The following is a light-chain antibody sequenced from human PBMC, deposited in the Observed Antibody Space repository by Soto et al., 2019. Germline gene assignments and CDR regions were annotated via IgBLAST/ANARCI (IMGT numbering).Light chain of an antibody. V-gene: IGKV1-6*01. CDR2: AAS. CDR1: QGIRND. Sequence: IQITHSPSSLSASVGDRVTITFRASQGIRNDLGWFQQKPGKAPKLLIYAASNLQSGVPSRFSGSGSGTDFTLTISSLQPEDFATYYCLKDFNYPLNFGGGTKVDIK. CDR3: LKDFNYPLN. J-gene: IGKJ4*01.